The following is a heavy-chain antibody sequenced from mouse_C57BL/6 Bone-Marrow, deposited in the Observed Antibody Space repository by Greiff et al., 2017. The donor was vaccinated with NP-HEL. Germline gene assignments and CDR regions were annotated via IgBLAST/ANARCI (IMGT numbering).Heavy chain of an antibody. Sequence: VQLQESGAELVKPGASVKLSCKASGYTFTSYWMHWVKQRPGQGLEWIGMIHPNSGSTNYNEKFKSKATLTVDKSSSTAYMQLSSLTSEDSAVYYCARGDYDRFAYWGQGTLVTVSA. V-gene: IGHV1-64*01. D-gene: IGHD2-4*01. CDR3: ARGDYDRFAY. J-gene: IGHJ3*01. CDR2: IHPNSGST. CDR1: GYTFTSYW.